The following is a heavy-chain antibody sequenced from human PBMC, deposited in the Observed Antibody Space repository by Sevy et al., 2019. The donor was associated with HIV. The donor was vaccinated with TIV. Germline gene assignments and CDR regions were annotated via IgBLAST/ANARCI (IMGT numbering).Heavy chain of an antibody. V-gene: IGHV3-73*01. CDR3: ARRGSSSGPLLDP. Sequence: GGSLRLSCGASGFSFSGSAIHWVRQASGKGLEWLGRIKTKVNNYATTYGASVKGRFTSSRDDSRGTAFLQMNSLKTEDTAVYYCARRGSSSGPLLDPWGQGTLVTVSS. D-gene: IGHD2-2*01. CDR1: GFSFSGSA. J-gene: IGHJ5*02. CDR2: IKTKVNNYAT.